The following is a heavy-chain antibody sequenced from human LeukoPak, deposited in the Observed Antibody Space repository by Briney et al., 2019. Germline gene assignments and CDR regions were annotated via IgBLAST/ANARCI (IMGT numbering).Heavy chain of an antibody. CDR2: ISYDGSNK. CDR3: ARDLPPRLDLVRYFDWLPSGFDP. D-gene: IGHD3-9*01. V-gene: IGHV3-30*04. J-gene: IGHJ5*02. Sequence: PGGSLRLSCAASGFTFSSYAMHWVRQAPGKGLEWVAVISYDGSNKYYADSVKGRFTIPRDNSKNTLYLQMNSLRAEDTAVYYCARDLPPRLDLVRYFDWLPSGFDPWGQGTLVTVSS. CDR1: GFTFSSYA.